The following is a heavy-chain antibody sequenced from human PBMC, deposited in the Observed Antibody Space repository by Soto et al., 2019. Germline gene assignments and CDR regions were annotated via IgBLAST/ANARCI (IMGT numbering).Heavy chain of an antibody. CDR3: ARGGFQRFSMDV. CDR1: VFTFSNYW. D-gene: IGHD2-21*01. CDR2: INTDGSRI. J-gene: IGHJ6*03. V-gene: IGHV3-74*01. Sequence: VQLVESGGGLFQPGGSLRLSGTASVFTFSNYWMHWVRQAPGKGLVWVPRINTDGSRINYADSETGRFTSSRDNAESTLYLQMNSLRAADTAVYYCARGGFQRFSMDVWCKGATVTVSS.